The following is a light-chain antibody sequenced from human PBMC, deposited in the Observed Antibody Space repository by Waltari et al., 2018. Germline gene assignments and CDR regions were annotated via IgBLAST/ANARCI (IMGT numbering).Light chain of an antibody. V-gene: IGKV3-20*01. CDR2: GAS. CDR1: QGVSGNY. Sequence: EIVLTQSPGTLSSSPGERATLSCRASQGVSGNYLAWYQQKPGQAPRLLIYGASSRATGIPDRFSGSGSGTDFTLTISRLEPEDFAVYYCQQYGSSPFTFGPGTKVDIK. CDR3: QQYGSSPFT. J-gene: IGKJ3*01.